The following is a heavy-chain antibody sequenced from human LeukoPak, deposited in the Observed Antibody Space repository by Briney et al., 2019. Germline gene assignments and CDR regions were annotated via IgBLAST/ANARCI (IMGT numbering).Heavy chain of an antibody. J-gene: IGHJ4*02. D-gene: IGHD3-9*01. V-gene: IGHV3-7*01. CDR2: IKQDGSEK. Sequence: GGSLRLSCAASGFTFSSYWMSWVRQAPGKGLEWVASIKQDGSEKYYVDSVKGRFTISRDNAKNSLYLQMNSLRAEDTAVYYCARSHPDWYFDYWGQGTLVTVSS. CDR1: GFTFSSYW. CDR3: ARSHPDWYFDY.